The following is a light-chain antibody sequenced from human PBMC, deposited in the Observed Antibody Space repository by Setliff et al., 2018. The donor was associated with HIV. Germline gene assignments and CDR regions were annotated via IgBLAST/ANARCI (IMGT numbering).Light chain of an antibody. CDR1: SSDVGSYNL. CDR3: CSYAHTTTPSYV. J-gene: IGLJ1*01. V-gene: IGLV2-23*01. CDR2: EGT. Sequence: QSVLTQPASVSGSPGQSITISCTGTSSDVGSYNLVSWYQQHPGKAPKLLIYEGTKRPSGVSNRFSGSKSGNTASLTISGLQAEDEADYCCCSYAHTTTPSYVFGTGTKVTVL.